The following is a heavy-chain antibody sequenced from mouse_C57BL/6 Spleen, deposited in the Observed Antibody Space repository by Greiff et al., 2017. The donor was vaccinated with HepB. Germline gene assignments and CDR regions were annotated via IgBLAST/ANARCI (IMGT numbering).Heavy chain of an antibody. Sequence: EVMLVESGGGLVQPGGSLSLSCAASGFTFTVYYMSWVRQPPGKALEWLGFIRNKANGYTTEYSASVKGRFTISRDNSQSILYLQMNALRAEDSATYYCARSAHYYGTRYFDVWGTGTTVTVSS. J-gene: IGHJ1*03. CDR2: IRNKANGYTT. CDR1: GFTFTVYY. V-gene: IGHV7-3*01. D-gene: IGHD1-1*01. CDR3: ARSAHYYGTRYFDV.